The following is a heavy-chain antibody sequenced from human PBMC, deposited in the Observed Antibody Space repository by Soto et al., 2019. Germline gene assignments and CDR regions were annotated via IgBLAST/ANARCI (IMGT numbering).Heavy chain of an antibody. CDR1: GFTFDDYA. D-gene: IGHD3-9*01. CDR2: ISWNSGSI. V-gene: IGHV3-9*01. J-gene: IGHJ4*02. CDR3: AKDSYYDILTGFDY. Sequence: PGGSLRLSCAASGFTFDDYAMHWVRQAPGKGLEWVSGISWNSGSIGYADSVKGRFTIPRDNAKNSLYLQMNSLRAEDTALYYCAKDSYYDILTGFDYWGQGTLVTVSS.